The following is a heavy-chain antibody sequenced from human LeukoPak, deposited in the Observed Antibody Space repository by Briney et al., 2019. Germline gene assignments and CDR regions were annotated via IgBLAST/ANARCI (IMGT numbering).Heavy chain of an antibody. D-gene: IGHD3-10*01. CDR3: ASVYGSGSSRFDY. CDR2: IYHSGST. Sequence: PSETLSLTCTVSGGSITSYYWSWIRQPPGKGLESIGYIYHSGSTTYSPSLKSRVTISVDTSKNQFSLKLSSVTAADTAVYYCASVYGSGSSRFDYWGQGTLVTVS. CDR1: GGSITSYY. J-gene: IGHJ4*02. V-gene: IGHV4-59*01.